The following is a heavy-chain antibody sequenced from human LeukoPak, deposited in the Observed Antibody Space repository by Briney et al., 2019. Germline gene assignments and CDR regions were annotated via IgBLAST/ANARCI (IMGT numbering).Heavy chain of an antibody. D-gene: IGHD3-10*01. J-gene: IGHJ4*02. CDR2: IIPIFGTA. Sequence: SVKVSCKASGGTFSSYAISWVRQAPGQGLEWMGGIIPIFGTANYAQKFQGRATITADKSTSTAYMELSSLRSEDTAVYYCARDRGSGIYDYWGQGTLVTVSS. CDR3: ARDRGSGIYDY. CDR1: GGTFSSYA. V-gene: IGHV1-69*06.